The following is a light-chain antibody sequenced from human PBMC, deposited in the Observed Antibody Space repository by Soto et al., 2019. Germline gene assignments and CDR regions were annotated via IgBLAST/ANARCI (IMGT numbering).Light chain of an antibody. J-gene: IGKJ1*01. Sequence: DIQMTQSPSTLSASVGDRVTITCRASQSISSWLAWYQQKPGKAPKLLIYRASSLESGVPSRFSGTGAGTEFTLTISSLQPDDFASYYCQQHDSYPRTFGQGTNVEIK. CDR2: RAS. CDR3: QQHDSYPRT. CDR1: QSISSW. V-gene: IGKV1-5*03.